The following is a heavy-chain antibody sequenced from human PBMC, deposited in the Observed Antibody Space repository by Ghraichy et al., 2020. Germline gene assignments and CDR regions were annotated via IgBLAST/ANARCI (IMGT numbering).Heavy chain of an antibody. CDR1: GGTLSSYA. CDR2: ITPIIDIA. D-gene: IGHD6-13*01. Sequence: SVKVSCKTSGGTLSSYAINWVRQGPGQGLEWMGKITPIIDIANYAQKFQGRVTITADRSTNIAYMDLSSLRSEDTARYYCVREGLEAAGLSGLDVWGQGTTVTVSS. V-gene: IGHV1-69*04. J-gene: IGHJ6*02. CDR3: VREGLEAAGLSGLDV.